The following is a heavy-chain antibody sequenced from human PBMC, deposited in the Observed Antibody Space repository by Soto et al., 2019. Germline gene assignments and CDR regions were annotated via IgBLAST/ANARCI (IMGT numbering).Heavy chain of an antibody. CDR1: GGTFSSYA. J-gene: IGHJ4*02. CDR3: AGYGSGSYYTAEPFDY. Sequence: QVQLVQSGAEVKKPGSSVKVSCKASGGTFSSYAISWVRQAPGQGLEWMGGIIPIFGTANYAQKFQGRVTITADETTSTAYMELSSLRSEDTAVYYCAGYGSGSYYTAEPFDYWGQGTLVTVSS. CDR2: IIPIFGTA. V-gene: IGHV1-69*01. D-gene: IGHD3-10*01.